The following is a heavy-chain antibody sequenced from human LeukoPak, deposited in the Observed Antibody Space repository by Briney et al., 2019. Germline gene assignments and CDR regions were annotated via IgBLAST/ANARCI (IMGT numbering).Heavy chain of an antibody. CDR3: AKDSRRLTYYCGSGSQGNGMDV. J-gene: IGHJ6*02. CDR1: GFTFSSYA. V-gene: IGHV3-23*01. Sequence: GGSLRLSCAASGFTFSSYAMSWVRQAPGKGLEWVSAISGSGGSTYYADSVKGRFTISRDNSKNTLYPQMNSLRAEDTAVYYCAKDSRRLTYYCGSGSQGNGMDVWGQGTTVTVSS. CDR2: ISGSGGST. D-gene: IGHD3-10*01.